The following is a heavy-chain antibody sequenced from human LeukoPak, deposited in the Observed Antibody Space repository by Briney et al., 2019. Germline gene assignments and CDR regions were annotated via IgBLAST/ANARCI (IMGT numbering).Heavy chain of an antibody. J-gene: IGHJ6*02. V-gene: IGHV1-69*04. Sequence: SSVKVSCKASGGTFSSYAISWVRQAPGQGLEWMGRIIPILGIANYAQKFQGRVTITADKSTSTAYMELSSLRSEDTAVYYCARVWSGYDWLGYYYYYYGMDVWGQGTTVTVSS. CDR2: IIPILGIA. D-gene: IGHD5-12*01. CDR1: GGTFSSYA. CDR3: ARVWSGYDWLGYYYYYYGMDV.